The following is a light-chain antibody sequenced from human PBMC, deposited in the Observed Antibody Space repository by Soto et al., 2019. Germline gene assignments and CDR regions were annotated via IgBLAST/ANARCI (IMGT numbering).Light chain of an antibody. CDR2: AAS. CDR1: QGISNY. J-gene: IGKJ1*01. CDR3: QQYNNWWT. Sequence: DIQMTQSPSSLSASVGDRVTITCRASQGISNYLAWYQRKPGKVPKLLIYAASTLQSGVPSRFSGSGSGTEFTFTISSLQSEDIAVYYCQQYNNWWTFGQGTKV. V-gene: IGKV1-27*01.